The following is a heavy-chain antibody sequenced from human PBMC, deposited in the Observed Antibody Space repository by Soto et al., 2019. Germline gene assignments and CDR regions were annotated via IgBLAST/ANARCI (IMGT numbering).Heavy chain of an antibody. CDR1: GYTFTSYG. Sequence: GASVKVSCKASGYTFTSYGISWVRQAPGQGLEWMGWISAYNGNTNYAQKLQGRVTMTTDTSTSTAYMELRSLRSDDTVVYYCARDGYSSSWLIFDYWGQGTLVTVSS. CDR2: ISAYNGNT. V-gene: IGHV1-18*01. J-gene: IGHJ4*02. D-gene: IGHD6-13*01. CDR3: ARDGYSSSWLIFDY.